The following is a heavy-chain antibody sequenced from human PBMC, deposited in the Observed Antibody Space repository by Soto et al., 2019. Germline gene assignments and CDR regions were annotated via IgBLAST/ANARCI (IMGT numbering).Heavy chain of an antibody. J-gene: IGHJ5*02. V-gene: IGHV4-31*03. CDR3: ARSTDTQQLVPPWFDP. D-gene: IGHD6-13*01. CDR1: GGSISSGGYY. Sequence: NPSETLSLTCTVSGGSISSGGYYWSWIRQYPGKGLEWIGYIYYSGSTYYNPSLKSRVTISVDTSKNQFSLKLSSVTAADTAVYYCARSTDTQQLVPPWFDPWGQGTLVTVSS. CDR2: IYYSGST.